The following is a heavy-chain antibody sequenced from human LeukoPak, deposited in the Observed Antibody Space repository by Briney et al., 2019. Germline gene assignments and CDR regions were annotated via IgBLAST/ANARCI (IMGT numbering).Heavy chain of an antibody. Sequence: SETLSLTCTVSGGSISSYYWSWLRQPPGKGVEWIGYLYYSGSTNYNPSLKSRVTISADTSKNQFSLKVRSVTAADTAVYFCAIQETTGRGAFEIWGQGTMVTVSS. CDR2: LYYSGST. CDR3: AIQETTGRGAFEI. D-gene: IGHD1-1*01. CDR1: GGSISSYY. J-gene: IGHJ3*02. V-gene: IGHV4-59*03.